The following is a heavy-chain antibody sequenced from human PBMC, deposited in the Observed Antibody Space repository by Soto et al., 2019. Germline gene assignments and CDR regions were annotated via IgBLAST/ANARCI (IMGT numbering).Heavy chain of an antibody. CDR1: GYTFTSYG. CDR3: AREYCSGGSCYSGSHWFDP. Sequence: ASVKVSCKASGYTFTSYGISWVRQAPGQGLDWMGWISAYNGNTNYAQKLQGRVTMTTDTSTSTAYMELRSLRSDDTAVYYCAREYCSGGSCYSGSHWFDPWGQGTLVTVSS. J-gene: IGHJ5*02. D-gene: IGHD2-15*01. V-gene: IGHV1-18*01. CDR2: ISAYNGNT.